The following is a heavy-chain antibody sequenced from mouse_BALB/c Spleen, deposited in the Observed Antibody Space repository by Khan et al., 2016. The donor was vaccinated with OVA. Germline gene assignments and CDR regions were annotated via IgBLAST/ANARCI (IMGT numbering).Heavy chain of an antibody. Sequence: QVQLQQSGPELVKPGASVKMSCKASGYTFTDYIISWVKQRTGQGLEWIGEICPGSGTTHYNEKFKGKATLTADKSSNTAYMQFNSLTSEDSAIYFCARFETTVADYWGQGTTLTVSS. D-gene: IGHD1-1*01. CDR2: ICPGSGTT. CDR3: ARFETTVADY. J-gene: IGHJ2*01. V-gene: IGHV1-77*01. CDR1: GYTFTDYI.